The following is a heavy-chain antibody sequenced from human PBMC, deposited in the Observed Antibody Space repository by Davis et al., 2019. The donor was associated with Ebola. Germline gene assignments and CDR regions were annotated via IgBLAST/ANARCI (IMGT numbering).Heavy chain of an antibody. CDR3: ARAPDS. CDR1: GDSISSGTFY. CDR2: LYSSGST. V-gene: IGHV4-39*06. J-gene: IGHJ4*02. Sequence: PSETLSLTCTVSGDSISSGTFYWGWIRQPPGKGLEWIGRLYSSGSTYYNPSLNSRVTISVDTSKKQFLLRLSSVTAADTAVYYCARAPDSWGQGMLVTVSS.